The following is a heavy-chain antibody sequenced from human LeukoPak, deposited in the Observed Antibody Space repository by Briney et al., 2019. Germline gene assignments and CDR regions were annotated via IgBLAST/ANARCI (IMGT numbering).Heavy chain of an antibody. CDR1: GFTFSNYA. V-gene: IGHV3-23*01. Sequence: GGSLRLSCAASGFTFSNYAMIWVRQAPGKGLEWVSAFSGSGDFTYYADSVKGRFTISRDNSNNTLDLQMHSLRAEDTAVYYCAKSSMGDYATDHWGQGTLVTVSS. D-gene: IGHD4-17*01. CDR2: FSGSGDFT. CDR3: AKSSMGDYATDH. J-gene: IGHJ4*02.